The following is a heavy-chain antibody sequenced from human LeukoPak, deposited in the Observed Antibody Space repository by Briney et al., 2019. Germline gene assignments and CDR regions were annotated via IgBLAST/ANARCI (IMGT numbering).Heavy chain of an antibody. Sequence: ASVKASCKASGYTFTSYDINWVRQATGQGLEWMGWMSPNSGNTGYAQKFQGRVTTTRDTSISTAYMELSSLRFEDTAVYYCVRTPPNWGADFWGQGTLVTVSS. D-gene: IGHD7-27*01. CDR1: GYTFTSYD. V-gene: IGHV1-8*01. J-gene: IGHJ4*02. CDR3: VRTPPNWGADF. CDR2: MSPNSGNT.